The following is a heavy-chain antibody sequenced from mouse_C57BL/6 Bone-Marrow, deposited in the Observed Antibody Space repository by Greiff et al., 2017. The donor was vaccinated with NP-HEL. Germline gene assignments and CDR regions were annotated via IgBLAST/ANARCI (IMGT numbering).Heavy chain of an antibody. CDR3: ARSITTVVATDY. CDR2: INPGSGGT. CDR1: GYAFTNYL. D-gene: IGHD1-1*01. J-gene: IGHJ2*01. Sequence: VQLQQSGAELVRPGTSVKVSCKASGYAFTNYLIEWVKQRPGQGLEWLGVINPGSGGTTYNEKLKGMGTLTADKSSSTANMQLSCLTTEDSAVYICARSITTVVATDYWGQGTTLTVSS. V-gene: IGHV1-54*01.